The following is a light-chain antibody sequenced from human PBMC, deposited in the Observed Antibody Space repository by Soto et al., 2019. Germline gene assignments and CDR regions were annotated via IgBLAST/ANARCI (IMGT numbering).Light chain of an antibody. V-gene: IGKV4-1*01. CDR1: QSVLHSSQNKNY. J-gene: IGKJ2*01. Sequence: DIVMTQSPDSLAVSLGERATINCKSSQSVLHSSQNKNYLAWYQQKPGQPPKLLIDWASTRDSGVPDRFSGSGSGTDFTLTISSLQAADLALYYCQQSYTTPYTFGQGTKLEIE. CDR3: QQSYTTPYT. CDR2: WAS.